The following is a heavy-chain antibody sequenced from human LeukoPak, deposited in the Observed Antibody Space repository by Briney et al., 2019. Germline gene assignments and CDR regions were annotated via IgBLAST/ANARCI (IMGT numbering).Heavy chain of an antibody. D-gene: IGHD6-13*01. Sequence: ASVKVSCKASGYTFTGYYMHWVRQAPGQGLEWMGWINPNSGGTNYAQKFQGRVTMTRDTSISTAYMELSRLRSDDTAVYYCARDHRIAAAGTDWFDPWGQRTLVTVSS. CDR2: INPNSGGT. CDR1: GYTFTGYY. CDR3: ARDHRIAAAGTDWFDP. V-gene: IGHV1-2*02. J-gene: IGHJ5*02.